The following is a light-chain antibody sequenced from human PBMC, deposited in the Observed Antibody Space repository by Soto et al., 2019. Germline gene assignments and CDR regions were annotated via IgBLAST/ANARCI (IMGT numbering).Light chain of an antibody. Sequence: LTRRAGAQILVPGVSFTVTCRASQSVSSSYLAWYQQKPGQAPGLLIYDTSTRASGVPDRFSGSGSGTEFTLTISILEPEDFAVYYRQQYGTSPQTFGQGTKVDIK. CDR1: QSVSSSY. J-gene: IGKJ1*01. V-gene: IGKV3-20*01. CDR2: DTS. CDR3: QQYGTSPQT.